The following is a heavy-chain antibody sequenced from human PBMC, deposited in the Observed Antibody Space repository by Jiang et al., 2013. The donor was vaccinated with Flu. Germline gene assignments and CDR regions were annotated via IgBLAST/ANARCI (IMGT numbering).Heavy chain of an antibody. V-gene: IGHV4-31*03. CDR1: GGSISGGGYY. CDR3: ARNRDAYNFYFDY. Sequence: GSGLVKPSQTLSLTCTVSGGSISGGGYYWSWIRQHPGKGLEWIGYIHHSENSYYNPSLPSLKSRMSISVDTSKNQFSLKLWSVTAADTAVYYCARNRDAYNFYFDYWGREPGHRLL. CDR2: IHHSENS. J-gene: IGHJ4*03. D-gene: IGHD5-24*01.